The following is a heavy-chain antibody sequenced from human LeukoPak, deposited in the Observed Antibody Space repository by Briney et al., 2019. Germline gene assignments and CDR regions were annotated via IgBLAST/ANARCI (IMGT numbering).Heavy chain of an antibody. D-gene: IGHD3-3*01. CDR2: INPNSGGT. V-gene: IGHV1-2*06. CDR3: ARDQSGYATPLGY. Sequence: ASVKVSCKASGYTFTGYYMYWVRQAPGQGLEWMGRINPNSGGTNYAQKFQGRVTMTRDTSISTAYMELSRLRSDDTAVYYCARDQSGYATPLGYWGQGTPVTVSS. CDR1: GYTFTGYY. J-gene: IGHJ4*02.